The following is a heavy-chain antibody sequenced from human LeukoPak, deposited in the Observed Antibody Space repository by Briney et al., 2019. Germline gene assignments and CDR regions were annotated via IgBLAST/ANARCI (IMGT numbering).Heavy chain of an antibody. Sequence: QPGGSLRLSCAASGFIFSSSEMNWVRQAPGKGLEWVSYISRSGSTKYYADSVKGRFTISRDNAKNSLYLQMNSLRAEDTAVYYCVRVSYSNYRYFDYWGQGTLVTVSS. CDR1: GFIFSSSE. CDR2: ISRSGSTK. CDR3: VRVSYSNYRYFDY. V-gene: IGHV3-48*03. D-gene: IGHD4-11*01. J-gene: IGHJ4*02.